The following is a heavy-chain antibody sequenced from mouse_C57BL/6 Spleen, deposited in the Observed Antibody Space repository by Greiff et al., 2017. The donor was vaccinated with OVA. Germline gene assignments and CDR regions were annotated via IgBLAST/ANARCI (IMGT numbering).Heavy chain of an antibody. V-gene: IGHV1-4*01. CDR3: AREESLAMDY. Sequence: VKLMESGAELARPGASVKMSCKASGYTFTSYTMHWVKQRPGQGLEWIGYINPSSGYTQYNQKFKDKATLTADKSSSTAYMQLSSLTSEDSAVYYCAREESLAMDYWGQGTSVTVSS. D-gene: IGHD6-2*01. CDR2: INPSSGYT. J-gene: IGHJ4*01. CDR1: GYTFTSYT.